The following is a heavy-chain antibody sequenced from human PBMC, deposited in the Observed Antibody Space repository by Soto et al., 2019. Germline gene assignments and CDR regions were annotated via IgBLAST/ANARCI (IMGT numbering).Heavy chain of an antibody. Sequence: SLRLSCAAAGFTFSRYGMHWVRQAPGKGLEGVALIWNDGIRKVYVDSVKGRFTISRDNSKNTLDLQMNSLRAEDTAVYYCARDDDYEANAFDYWGPGTLVTVSS. CDR1: GFTFSRYG. D-gene: IGHD3-22*01. CDR2: IWNDGIRK. V-gene: IGHV3-33*01. J-gene: IGHJ4*02. CDR3: ARDDDYEANAFDY.